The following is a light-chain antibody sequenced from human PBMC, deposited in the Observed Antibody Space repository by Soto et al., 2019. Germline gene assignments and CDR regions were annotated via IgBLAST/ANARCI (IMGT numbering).Light chain of an antibody. Sequence: DIQMTQSPSSLSASVGDRVTIPCRASQSFATCLNCYQQKPWKAPKLLIYATSSLQSGVPSRFSGSGSGTDFLLTISNLQPEDFATYFCQQGYSTPLTFGGGTKVDI. J-gene: IGKJ4*01. CDR3: QQGYSTPLT. CDR2: ATS. CDR1: QSFATC. V-gene: IGKV1-39*01.